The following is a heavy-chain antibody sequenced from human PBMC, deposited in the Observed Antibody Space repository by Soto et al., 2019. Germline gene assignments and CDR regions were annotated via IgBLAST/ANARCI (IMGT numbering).Heavy chain of an antibody. J-gene: IGHJ4*02. V-gene: IGHV3-15*01. CDR2: IKGKTEGGTI. D-gene: IGHD1-1*01. CDR3: TTDPHSTGTKY. CDR1: GFTFSDAW. Sequence: GGSLRLSCAASGFTFSDAWMSWVRQAPGAGLEWVGLIKGKTEGGTIDYAAPVKARFTISRDASKDTLYLQMNSLKTEDTAVYYCTTDPHSTGTKYWGQGTLVTVSS.